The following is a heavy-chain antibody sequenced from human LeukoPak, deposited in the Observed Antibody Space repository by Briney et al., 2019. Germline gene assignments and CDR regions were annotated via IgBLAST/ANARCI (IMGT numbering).Heavy chain of an antibody. D-gene: IGHD2-2*01. Sequence: PSETLSLTCAVYGGSFSGYCWSWIRQPPGEGLEWIGEINHSGSTNYNPSLKSRVTISVDTSKNQFSLKLSSVTAADTAVYYCARGRRPRYCSSTSCRTGAFDIWGQGTMVTVSS. J-gene: IGHJ3*02. CDR3: ARGRRPRYCSSTSCRTGAFDI. V-gene: IGHV4-34*01. CDR2: INHSGST. CDR1: GGSFSGYC.